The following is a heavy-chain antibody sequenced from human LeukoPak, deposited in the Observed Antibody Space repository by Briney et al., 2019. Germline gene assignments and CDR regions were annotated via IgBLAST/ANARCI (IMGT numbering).Heavy chain of an antibody. CDR1: GGSSSGFY. V-gene: IGHV4-59*01. CDR3: AREVPIVRGLRWDY. CDR2: IYYTGTT. J-gene: IGHJ4*02. D-gene: IGHD3-10*01. Sequence: SETLSLTCTISGGSSSGFYWNWIRQPPGGGLEWIGCIYYTGTTNYNPSLKSRVTISADTSKNQFSLKLRSVTAADTAVYYCAREVPIVRGLRWDYWGQGTLVTVSS.